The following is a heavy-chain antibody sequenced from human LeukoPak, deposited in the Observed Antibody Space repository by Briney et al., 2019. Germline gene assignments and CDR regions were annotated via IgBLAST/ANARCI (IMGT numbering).Heavy chain of an antibody. V-gene: IGHV4-59*01. D-gene: IGHD6-13*01. Sequence: SETLSLTCTVSGDSISSYYWSWIRQPPGKGLEWIGYIYYSGSTNYNPSLKSRVTISVDTSKNQFSLKLSSVTAADTAVYYCARELYSSSWYPSDYYYYYMDVWGKGTTVTVSS. J-gene: IGHJ6*03. CDR3: ARELYSSSWYPSDYYYYYMDV. CDR1: GDSISSYY. CDR2: IYYSGST.